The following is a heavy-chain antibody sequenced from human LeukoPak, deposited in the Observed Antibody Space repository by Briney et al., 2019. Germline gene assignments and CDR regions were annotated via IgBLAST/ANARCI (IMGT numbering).Heavy chain of an antibody. CDR2: ISNSGTTI. J-gene: IGHJ4*01. D-gene: IGHD5-18*01. CDR3: AREGYSSSFDY. CDR1: GFTFNDYQ. Sequence: GGSPRLSCAASGFTFNDYQMNWIRQAPGKGPEWVSYISNSGTTIFYADSVRGRFTVSRDNARNSLLLQMDYLSAEDTAVYYCAREGYSSSFDYWGQGALVTVSS. V-gene: IGHV3-11*01.